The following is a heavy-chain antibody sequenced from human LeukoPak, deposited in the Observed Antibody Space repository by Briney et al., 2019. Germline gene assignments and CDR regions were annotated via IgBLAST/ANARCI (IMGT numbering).Heavy chain of an antibody. Sequence: PGGSLRLSCAASGVTFTNYEMAWVRQAPGMGLEWVSYISDSGTITKYVDAVKGRFTISRDNARNSVYLQMESLRVKDTALYYCAGGPQYGGSYVDWGQGTLVTVSS. CDR3: AGGPQYGGSYVD. CDR2: ISDSGTIT. V-gene: IGHV3-48*03. D-gene: IGHD1-26*01. CDR1: GVTFTNYE. J-gene: IGHJ4*02.